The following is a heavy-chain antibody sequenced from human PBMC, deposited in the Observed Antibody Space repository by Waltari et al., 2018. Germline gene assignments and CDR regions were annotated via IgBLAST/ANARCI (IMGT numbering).Heavy chain of an antibody. V-gene: IGHV4-59*08. D-gene: IGHD3-3*01. CDR1: GGSISSYY. CDR2: IYYSGRT. J-gene: IGHJ5*02. CDR3: ARQKEDFWSGYYSNWFDP. Sequence: QVQLQESGPGLVKPSETLSLTCTVSGGSISSYYWSWIRQPPGKGLEWIGYIYYSGRTNYNPSLKSRVTISVDTSKNQFSLKLSSVTAADTAVYYCARQKEDFWSGYYSNWFDPWGQGTLVTVSS.